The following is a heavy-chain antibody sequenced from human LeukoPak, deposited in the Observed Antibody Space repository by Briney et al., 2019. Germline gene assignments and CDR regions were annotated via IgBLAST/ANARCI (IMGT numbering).Heavy chain of an antibody. CDR3: AREGYCSSTSCYRANDAFDI. V-gene: IGHV1-69*05. Sequence: ASVKVSCKASGGTFSSYAISWVRQAPGQGLEWMGGIIPIFGTANYAQKFQGRVTITTDESTSTAYMELSSLRSEDTAVYYCAREGYCSSTSCYRANDAFDIWGQGAMVTVSS. CDR1: GGTFSSYA. D-gene: IGHD2-2*01. CDR2: IIPIFGTA. J-gene: IGHJ3*02.